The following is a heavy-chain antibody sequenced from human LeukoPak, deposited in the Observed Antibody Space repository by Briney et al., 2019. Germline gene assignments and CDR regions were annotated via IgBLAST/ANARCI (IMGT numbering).Heavy chain of an antibody. CDR3: AAGYSGYEYFNY. CDR2: VNRDGTTT. Sequence: GGSLRLSCAASGFIFGNYWMYWVRQAPGKGLVWVSRVNRDGTTTNYADSVKGRFTIYRDNAKSTLYLQMNSLRAEDTAVYYCAAGYSGYEYFNYWGQGTLVTVSS. V-gene: IGHV3-74*01. D-gene: IGHD5-12*01. CDR1: GFIFGNYW. J-gene: IGHJ4*02.